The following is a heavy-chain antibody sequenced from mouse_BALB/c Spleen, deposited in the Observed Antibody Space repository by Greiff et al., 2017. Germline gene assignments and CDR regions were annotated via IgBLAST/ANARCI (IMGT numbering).Heavy chain of an antibody. V-gene: IGHV1-9*01. CDR2: ILPGSGST. J-gene: IGHJ3*01. CDR3: ARPLYGYDRFAY. Sequence: VKLQESGAELMKPGASVKISCKATGYTFSSYWIEWVKQRPGHGLEWIGEILPGSGSTNYNEKFKGKATFTADTSSNTAYMQLSSLTSEDSAVYYCARPLYGYDRFAYWGQGTLVSVSA. D-gene: IGHD2-2*01. CDR1: GYTFSSYW.